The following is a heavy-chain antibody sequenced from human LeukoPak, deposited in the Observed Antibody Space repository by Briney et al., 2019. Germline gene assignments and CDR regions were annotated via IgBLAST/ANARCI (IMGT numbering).Heavy chain of an antibody. CDR1: GYTFTNNG. Sequence: ASVKVSCKASGYTFTNNGISWVRQAPGQGLEWMGWISDHNGNTNCAQKFQGRFTMTADTSTSTAYKELRSLKSDDTAVYYCARDERKTCGGDCYYFDYWGQGTLVTVSS. D-gene: IGHD2-21*02. CDR3: ARDERKTCGGDCYYFDY. V-gene: IGHV1-18*01. J-gene: IGHJ4*02. CDR2: ISDHNGNT.